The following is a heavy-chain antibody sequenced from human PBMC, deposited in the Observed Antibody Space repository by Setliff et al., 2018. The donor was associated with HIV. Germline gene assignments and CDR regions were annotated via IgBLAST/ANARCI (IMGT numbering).Heavy chain of an antibody. CDR1: GGSISSYY. D-gene: IGHD3-3*01. V-gene: IGHV4-59*01. CDR2: IYYSGSS. CDR3: ARLRGSYDFSNWFDP. J-gene: IGHJ5*02. Sequence: SETLSLTCTVSGGSISSYYWSWIRQPPGKGLEWIGYIYYSGSSKNTPSLKSRVTISVDTSKNQFSLMLDSVTAADTAVYYCARLRGSYDFSNWFDPWGQGTQVTVSS.